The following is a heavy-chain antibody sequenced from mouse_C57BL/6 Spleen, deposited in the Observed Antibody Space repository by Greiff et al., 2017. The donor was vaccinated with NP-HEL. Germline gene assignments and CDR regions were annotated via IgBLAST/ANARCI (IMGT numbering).Heavy chain of an antibody. CDR3: ARRGYEADFDY. CDR1: GYTFTSYW. CDR2: IHPNSGST. Sequence: VQLQQPGAELAKPGASVKLSCKASGYTFTSYWMHWVKQRPGQGLEWIGMIHPNSGSTNYNEKFKSKATLTVDKSSSTAYMQLSSLTSEDSAVYYCARRGYEADFDYWGQGTTLTVSS. D-gene: IGHD2-3*01. J-gene: IGHJ2*01. V-gene: IGHV1-64*01.